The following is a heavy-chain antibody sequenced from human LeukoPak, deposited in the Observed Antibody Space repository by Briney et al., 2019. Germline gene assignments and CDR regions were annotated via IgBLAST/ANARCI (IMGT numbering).Heavy chain of an antibody. D-gene: IGHD3-22*01. CDR3: AKAYDSSGYGDYYFDY. J-gene: IGHJ4*02. Sequence: GGSLRLSCAASGFTFSSYGMHWVRQAPGKGLEWVSAISGSGGSTYYADSVKGRFTISRDNSKNTLYLQMNSLRAEDTAVYYCAKAYDSSGYGDYYFDYWGQGTLVTVSS. V-gene: IGHV3-23*01. CDR2: ISGSGGST. CDR1: GFTFSSYG.